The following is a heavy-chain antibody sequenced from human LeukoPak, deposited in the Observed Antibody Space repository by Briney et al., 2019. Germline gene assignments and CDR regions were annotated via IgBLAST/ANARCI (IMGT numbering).Heavy chain of an antibody. CDR1: GYTFTSYG. V-gene: IGHV1-18*01. J-gene: IGHJ4*02. CDR2: ISAYNGNT. Sequence: ASVTVSFKASGYTFTSYGISGVRQAPGQGLEWMGWISAYNGNTNYAQKLQGRVTMTTDTSTSTAYMELRSLRSDDTAVYYCASGYCSSTSCYAPFDYWGQGTLVTVSS. CDR3: ASGYCSSTSCYAPFDY. D-gene: IGHD2-2*01.